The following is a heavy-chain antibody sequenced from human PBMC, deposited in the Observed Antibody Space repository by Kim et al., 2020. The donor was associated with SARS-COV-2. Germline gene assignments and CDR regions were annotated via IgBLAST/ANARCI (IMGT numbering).Heavy chain of an antibody. J-gene: IGHJ6*01. V-gene: IGHV4-59*08. CDR3: ARSNPIAAAGAYYYYAMDV. CDR2: IYYSGST. D-gene: IGHD6-13*01. Sequence: SQTLSLTCTVSGGSISGYYWSWIRQPPGKGLEWIGYIYYSGSTDYNPSLKSRVSMSVDTSKTQFSLKLSSVTAADTAVYYCARSNPIAAAGAYYYYAMDV. CDR1: GGSISGYY.